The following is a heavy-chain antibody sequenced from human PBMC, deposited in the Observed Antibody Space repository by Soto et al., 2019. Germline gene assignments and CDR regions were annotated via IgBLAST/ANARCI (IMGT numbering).Heavy chain of an antibody. CDR1: GFTFSSYA. CDR3: ARDGPYSGSGYYYYGMDV. Sequence: GGSLRLSCAASGFTFSSYAMRWVRQAPGKGLEWVAVISYDGSNKYYADSVKGRFTISRDNSKNTLYLQMNSLRAEDTAVYYCARDGPYSGSGYYYYGMDVWVQGTTVTVSS. J-gene: IGHJ6*02. V-gene: IGHV3-30-3*01. D-gene: IGHD6-6*01. CDR2: ISYDGSNK.